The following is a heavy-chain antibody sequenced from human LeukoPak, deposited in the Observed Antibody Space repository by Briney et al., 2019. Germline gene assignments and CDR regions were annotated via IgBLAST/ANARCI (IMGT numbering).Heavy chain of an antibody. CDR3: AKGGVVTQQDAFDI. Sequence: GGSMILSCAASGFTFSSYAMSWVRQAPGKGLEWVSAISGGGSSTYYADSVKGRYTISRDNSKNTLYLQMNSLRAEDTAVYYCAKGGVVTQQDAFDIWGQGTVLSVSS. CDR1: GFTFSSYA. J-gene: IGHJ3*02. CDR2: ISGGGSST. D-gene: IGHD3-22*01. V-gene: IGHV3-23*01.